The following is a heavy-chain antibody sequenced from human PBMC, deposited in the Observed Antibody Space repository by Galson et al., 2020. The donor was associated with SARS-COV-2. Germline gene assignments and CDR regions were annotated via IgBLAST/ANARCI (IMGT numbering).Heavy chain of an antibody. CDR2: ISWNSGSI. J-gene: IGHJ3*02. V-gene: IGHV3-9*01. CDR1: GFTFDDYA. CDR3: AKIPDPDAFDI. D-gene: IGHD2-2*02. Sequence: GGSLRLSCAASGFTFDDYAMHWVRHAPGKGLEWVSGISWNSGSIGYADSVKGRFTISRDNAKNSLYLQMNSLRAEDTALYYCAKIPDPDAFDIWGQGTMVTVSS.